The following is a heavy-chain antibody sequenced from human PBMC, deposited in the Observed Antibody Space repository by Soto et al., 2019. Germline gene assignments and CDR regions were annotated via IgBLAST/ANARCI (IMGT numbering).Heavy chain of an antibody. CDR3: ARDPLVVVAATHAYYFDY. D-gene: IGHD2-15*01. V-gene: IGHV3-21*01. J-gene: IGHJ4*02. CDR2: ISSSSSYI. CDR1: GFTFSSYS. Sequence: EVQLVESGGGLVKPGGSLRLSCAASGFTFSSYSMNWVRQAPGKGLEWVSSISSSSSYIYYADSVKGRFTISRDNAKNSRYLQMNSLRAEDTAVYYCARDPLVVVAATHAYYFDYWGQGTLVTVSS.